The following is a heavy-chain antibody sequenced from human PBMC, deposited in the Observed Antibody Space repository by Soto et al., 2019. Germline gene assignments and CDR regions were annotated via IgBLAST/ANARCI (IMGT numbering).Heavy chain of an antibody. Sequence: TLSLTCTVSGGSISSGDYYWSWIRQPPGKGLEWIGYIYYSGSTYYNPSLKSRVTISVDTSKNQFSLKLNSVTAADTAVYYCASWRWEGNIQYYYDSSGPPNRIYYWGQGTLVTAPQ. CDR3: ASWRWEGNIQYYYDSSGPPNRIYY. V-gene: IGHV4-30-4*01. CDR1: GGSISSGDYY. D-gene: IGHD3-22*01. CDR2: IYYSGST. J-gene: IGHJ4*02.